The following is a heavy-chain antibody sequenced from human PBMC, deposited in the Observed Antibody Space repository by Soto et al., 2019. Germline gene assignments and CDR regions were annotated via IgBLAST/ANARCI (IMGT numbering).Heavy chain of an antibody. V-gene: IGHV1-18*01. D-gene: IGHD3-10*01. J-gene: IGHJ6*02. CDR1: GYTFTSYG. Sequence: ASVKVSCKASGYTFTSYGISWVRQAPGQGLEWMGWISAYNGNTNYAQKLQGRVTMTTDTSTSTAYMELRSLRSDDTAVYYCARDKLIRGVMSIYYYYYGMDVWGQGTTVTV. CDR3: ARDKLIRGVMSIYYYYYGMDV. CDR2: ISAYNGNT.